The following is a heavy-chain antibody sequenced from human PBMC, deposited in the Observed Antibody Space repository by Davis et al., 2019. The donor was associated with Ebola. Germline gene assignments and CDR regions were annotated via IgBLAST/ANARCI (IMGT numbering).Heavy chain of an antibody. V-gene: IGHV3-53*05. CDR3: ARAEMAKTYYYYYYGMDV. J-gene: IGHJ6*02. D-gene: IGHD5-24*01. CDR2: IYSGGST. CDR1: GFTVSSNY. Sequence: GGSLRLSCAASGFTVSSNYMSWVRQAPGKGLEWVSVIYSGGSTYYADSVKGRFTISRDNSKNTLYLQMNSLRAEDTAVYYCARAEMAKTYYYYYYGMDVWGQGTTVTVSS.